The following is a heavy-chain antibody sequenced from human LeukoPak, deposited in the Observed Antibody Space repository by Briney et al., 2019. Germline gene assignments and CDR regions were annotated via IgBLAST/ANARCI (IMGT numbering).Heavy chain of an antibody. D-gene: IGHD5-12*01. CDR1: GFTFSSYS. CDR3: ARDRGYSGFMDV. J-gene: IGHJ6*02. V-gene: IGHV3-21*01. Sequence: PGGSLRLSCAASGFTFSSYSMNWVRQAPGKGLEWVSSISGSSSYIYYADSVKGRFTISRDNAKNSLYLQMNSLRAEDTAVYYCARDRGYSGFMDVWGQGTTVTVSS. CDR2: ISGSSSYI.